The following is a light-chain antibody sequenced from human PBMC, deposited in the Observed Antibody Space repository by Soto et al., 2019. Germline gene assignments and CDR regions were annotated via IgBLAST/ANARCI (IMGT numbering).Light chain of an antibody. CDR1: QSVSSNY. J-gene: IGKJ4*01. CDR2: GAS. V-gene: IGKV3-20*01. CDR3: QQYGTSPPLT. Sequence: DIVLTQSPGTLSLSPGERATLSCRASQSVSSNYLAWYQQKPGQAPRLLIYGASSRATGIPDRFSGSGSATDFTLTISRLETEDFAVYYCQQYGTSPPLTFGGGTKVEIK.